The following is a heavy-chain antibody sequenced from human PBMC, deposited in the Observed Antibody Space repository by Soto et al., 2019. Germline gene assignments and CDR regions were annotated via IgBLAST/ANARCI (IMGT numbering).Heavy chain of an antibody. Sequence: ASVKVSCKTSGYTFINYDINWVRQAPGKGLEWMGLMNPKSGKTGYAQKFQGRVSMTRDTSTSTAYMELNSLRSEDTATYYWSRTPGDYWGQGTLVTVSS. CDR1: GYTFINYD. J-gene: IGHJ4*02. CDR2: MNPKSGKT. V-gene: IGHV1-8*01. CDR3: SRTPGDY. D-gene: IGHD2-15*01.